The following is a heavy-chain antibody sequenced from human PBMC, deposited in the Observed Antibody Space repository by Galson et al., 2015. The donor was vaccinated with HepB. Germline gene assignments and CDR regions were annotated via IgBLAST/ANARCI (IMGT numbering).Heavy chain of an antibody. V-gene: IGHV1-58*01. CDR3: AAESTEGRYNRFDP. Sequence: SVKVSCKATGFPYSTSTVQWLRQARGQRPEWIGWIVVGSGSTNYAQKFQGRVTMTRDMSTSTAYMELGSLRSEDTAIYYCAAESTEGRYNRFDPWGQGTLVTVSA. CDR2: IVVGSGST. J-gene: IGHJ5*02. CDR1: GFPYSTST.